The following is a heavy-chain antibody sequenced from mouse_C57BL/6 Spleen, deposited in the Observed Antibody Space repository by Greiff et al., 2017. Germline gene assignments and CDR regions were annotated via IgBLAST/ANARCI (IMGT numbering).Heavy chain of an antibody. V-gene: IGHV1-5*01. CDR2: IYPGNSDN. J-gene: IGHJ1*03. Sequence: VQLQQSGTVLARPGASVKMSCKTSGYTFTSYWMHWVKQRPGQGLEWIGAIYPGNSDNSYNQKFKGKAKLTAVTSASTAYMELSSLTNEDSAVYYCTRATTVVRYFDVWGTGTTVTVSS. CDR1: GYTFTSYW. D-gene: IGHD1-1*01. CDR3: TRATTVVRYFDV.